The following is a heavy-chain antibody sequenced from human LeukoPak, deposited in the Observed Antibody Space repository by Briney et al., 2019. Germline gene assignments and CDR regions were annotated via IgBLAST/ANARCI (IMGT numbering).Heavy chain of an antibody. Sequence: PGGSLRLSCAASGFTFSDYYMIWIRQAPGKGLEWVSYISSSGSTIYYADAVKGRFTISRDNAKNSLYLQMNSLRAEDTAVYYCAMFLYDILTGYYAVGAFDIWGQGTMVTVSS. CDR1: GFTFSDYY. CDR3: AMFLYDILTGYYAVGAFDI. J-gene: IGHJ3*02. V-gene: IGHV3-11*01. D-gene: IGHD3-9*01. CDR2: ISSSGSTI.